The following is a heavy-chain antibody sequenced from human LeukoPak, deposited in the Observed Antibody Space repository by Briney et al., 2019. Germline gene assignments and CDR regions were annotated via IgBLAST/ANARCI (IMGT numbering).Heavy chain of an antibody. Sequence: PSETLSLTRTVSGGSITSSPYYWGWIRQPPGKGLEWIGGISFSGSTFYNPSLESRVTVSRDRAKNQWSRKVNSVISGYRTVYSCARIHGGIWGQGPVLTV. CDR3: ARIHGGI. D-gene: IGHD3-3*02. V-gene: IGHV4-39*07. CDR1: GGSITSSPYY. CDR2: ISFSGST. J-gene: IGHJ1*01.